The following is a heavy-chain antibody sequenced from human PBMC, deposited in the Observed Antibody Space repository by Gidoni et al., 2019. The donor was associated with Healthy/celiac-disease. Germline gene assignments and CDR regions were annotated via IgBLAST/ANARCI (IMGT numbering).Heavy chain of an antibody. CDR2: MSGSGDST. CDR3: AKYRVGYCSDGSCEKNWFDP. CDR1: GLTFRRYA. D-gene: IGHD2-15*01. Sequence: EVQVLASGGGLLQPGGSLILSCAASGLTFRRYAMGWVRQASGKGLEWVSDMSGSGDSTYYADSEKGRFTITRDNSENTLYLQMNSLRAEDTAVYYCAKYRVGYCSDGSCEKNWFDPWGQGTLVTVSS. J-gene: IGHJ5*02. V-gene: IGHV3-23*01.